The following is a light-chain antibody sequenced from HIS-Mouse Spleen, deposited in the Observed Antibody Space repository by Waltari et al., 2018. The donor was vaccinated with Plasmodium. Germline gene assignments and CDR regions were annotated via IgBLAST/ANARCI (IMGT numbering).Light chain of an antibody. CDR1: SSDVGSYNL. CDR2: EGS. CDR3: CSYAGSRMV. V-gene: IGLV2-23*01. J-gene: IGLJ2*01. Sequence: QSALTQPASVSGSPGQSIPISCTGTSSDVGSYNLVSWYQQHPGKTPKRMIHEGSKRPSGVANHFACSKASNTASLISGGLQAEDEADDYCCSYAGSRMVFGGGTKLTGL.